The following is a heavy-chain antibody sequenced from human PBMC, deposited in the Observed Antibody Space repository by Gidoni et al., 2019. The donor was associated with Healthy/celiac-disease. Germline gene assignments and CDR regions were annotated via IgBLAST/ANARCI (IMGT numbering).Heavy chain of an antibody. CDR1: GGSISSRSYY. J-gene: IGHJ4*02. CDR2: IYYSGNT. CDR3: ARHGFCSSTRCLYNFDY. V-gene: IGHV4-39*01. D-gene: IGHD2-2*01. Sequence: QLQLQESGPGLVKPSETLSLTCTVSGGSISSRSYYWGWGRQPPGKGLEWIGSIYYSGNTYYNPSLKSRVTISVDTSKNQFSLKLNSVTAADTAVYYCARHGFCSSTRCLYNFDYWGQGTLVTVSS.